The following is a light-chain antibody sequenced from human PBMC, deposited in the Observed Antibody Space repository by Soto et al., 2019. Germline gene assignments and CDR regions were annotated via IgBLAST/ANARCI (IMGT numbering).Light chain of an antibody. CDR2: GAS. J-gene: IGKJ5*01. CDR1: QSVSSN. V-gene: IGKV3D-15*01. CDR3: QQFNNYPLT. Sequence: EVVMTQSPATLSVSPAERATLSRTASQSVSSNLAWYQQKVGQAPRVLIYGASSRATGIPDRFSGSGYGTDFNLTISSLQTEDFATYYCQQFNNYPLTFGQGTRLEIK.